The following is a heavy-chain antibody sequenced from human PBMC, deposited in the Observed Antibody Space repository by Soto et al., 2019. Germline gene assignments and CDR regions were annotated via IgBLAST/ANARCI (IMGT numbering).Heavy chain of an antibody. CDR1: GFKFSDYW. V-gene: IGHV3-7*03. CDR2: IKHDTSEA. D-gene: IGHD3-16*02. Sequence: VGSLGLSCAASGFKFSDYWMSWVRQAPGKGLEWVGNIKHDTSEAHYADSVKGRFTITRDNIKNFLFLQMNGLRSDDTASYYCARDGLLFSGPYRPSRFDYWGLGTLVTVSS. J-gene: IGHJ4*02. CDR3: ARDGLLFSGPYRPSRFDY.